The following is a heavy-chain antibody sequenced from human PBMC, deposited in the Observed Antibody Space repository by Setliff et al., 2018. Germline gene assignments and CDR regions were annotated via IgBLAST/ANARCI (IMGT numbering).Heavy chain of an antibody. CDR3: ARAHTWSLPNDNSGYPGWFDP. J-gene: IGHJ5*02. Sequence: KASETLSLTCTVSGGSVSSSRYYWAWIRQPPGKGLEWIGNIYYSGTTYYNPSLKSRVTMSVDTSKNHVSLKLSSVTAADTAVYYCARAHTWSLPNDNSGYPGWFDPWGQGTLVTVSS. V-gene: IGHV4-39*02. CDR2: IYYSGTT. CDR1: GGSVSSSRYY. D-gene: IGHD3-22*01.